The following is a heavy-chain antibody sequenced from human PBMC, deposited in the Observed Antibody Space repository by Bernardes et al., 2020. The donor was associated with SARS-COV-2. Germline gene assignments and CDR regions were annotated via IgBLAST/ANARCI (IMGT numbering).Heavy chain of an antibody. CDR1: GYTSTSYH. Sequence: ASMKVSCKASGYTSTSYHISWVRQAPGQGLEWMGWISAYNGNTNYAQKFQGRVTMTTDTSTSTAYMELRSLRSDDTAVYYCARNVDPLVTLFDYWGQGTLVTVSS. J-gene: IGHJ4*02. CDR3: ARNVDPLVTLFDY. CDR2: ISAYNGNT. D-gene: IGHD6-13*01. V-gene: IGHV1-18*01.